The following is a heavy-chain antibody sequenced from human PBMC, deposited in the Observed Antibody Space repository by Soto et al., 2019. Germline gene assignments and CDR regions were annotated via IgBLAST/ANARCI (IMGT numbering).Heavy chain of an antibody. Sequence: GASVKVSCKASGYTFTGYHMHWVLQAPGQGLEWMGWINPNSGGTNYAQKFQGRVTMTRDTSISTAYMELSSLRSEDTAVYYCARLGVATIDYWGQGTLVTVSS. J-gene: IGHJ4*02. D-gene: IGHD5-12*01. CDR1: GYTFTGYH. CDR2: INPNSGGT. V-gene: IGHV1-2*02. CDR3: ARLGVATIDY.